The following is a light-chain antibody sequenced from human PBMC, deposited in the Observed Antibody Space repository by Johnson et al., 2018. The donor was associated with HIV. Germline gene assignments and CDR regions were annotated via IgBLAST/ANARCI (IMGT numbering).Light chain of an antibody. CDR3: GTWDSSLSAGRYV. J-gene: IGLJ1*01. V-gene: IGLV1-51*02. CDR2: ENN. Sequence: QAVLTQPPSVSAAPGQKVTISCSGSSSNIGNNYVSWYQQFPGTAPKLLIYENNKRPSGIPDRFSGSKSGTSATLGITGLQTGDEADYYCGTWDSSLSAGRYVFGTGTKGTVL. CDR1: SSNIGNNY.